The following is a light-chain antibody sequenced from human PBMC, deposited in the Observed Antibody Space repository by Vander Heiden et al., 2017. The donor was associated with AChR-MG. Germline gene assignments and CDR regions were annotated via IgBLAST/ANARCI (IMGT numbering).Light chain of an antibody. CDR1: HSISKN. CDR2: TAS. J-gene: IGKJ3*01. CDR3: QQSYSAPFT. Sequence: DIEMTQSPSSLSASVGDGVTITCRASHSISKNLNWYQQKVGSAPKLLISTASHLESGVPSRCSGSASGTDFTLTISSLRPEDFATYFCQQSYSAPFTFGPGTTV. V-gene: IGKV1-39*01.